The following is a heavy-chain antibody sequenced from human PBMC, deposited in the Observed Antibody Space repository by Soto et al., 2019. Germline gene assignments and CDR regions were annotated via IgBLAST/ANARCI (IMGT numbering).Heavy chain of an antibody. CDR1: GGSISSSSYY. CDR2: IFYSGST. Sequence: SETLSLTCTVSGGSISSSSYYWGWIRRPPGKGLEWIGSIFYSGSTYYNPSLKSRVTISVDTSKNQFSLKLSSVTAADTAVYYCARHLTYCSAGSCYSDFPYYGMDVWGQGTKVTVSS. V-gene: IGHV4-39*01. D-gene: IGHD2-15*01. J-gene: IGHJ6*02. CDR3: ARHLTYCSAGSCYSDFPYYGMDV.